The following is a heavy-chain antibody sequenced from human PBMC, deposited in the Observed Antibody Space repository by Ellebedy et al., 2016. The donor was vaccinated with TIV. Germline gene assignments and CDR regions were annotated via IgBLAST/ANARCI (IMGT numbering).Heavy chain of an antibody. D-gene: IGHD3-10*01. V-gene: IGHV3-74*01. J-gene: IGHJ6*02. Sequence: PGGSLRLSCKASGFSVSSYWMHWVRQAPGKGLVWVSRVNTDGSSPTYVDSVKGRFTIYRDNAENTLYLQMNSLGADDTAVYYCARDAIGDLLFFHGMDVWGQGTTVTVSS. CDR3: ARDAIGDLLFFHGMDV. CDR1: GFSVSSYW. CDR2: VNTDGSSP.